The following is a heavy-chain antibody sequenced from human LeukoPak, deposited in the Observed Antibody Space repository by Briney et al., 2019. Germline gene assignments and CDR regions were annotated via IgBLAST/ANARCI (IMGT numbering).Heavy chain of an antibody. D-gene: IGHD3-22*01. CDR3: AREGSGYYYEGY. V-gene: IGHV3-30*04. Sequence: GGSLRLSCAASGFTFRSYAMHWVRQAPGKGLEWVAVISYDGSNTYYADSVKGRFTISRDNSKNTLYLQMNGLRDEDTAVYYCAREGSGYYYEGYWGQGTLVTVSS. CDR1: GFTFRSYA. CDR2: ISYDGSNT. J-gene: IGHJ4*02.